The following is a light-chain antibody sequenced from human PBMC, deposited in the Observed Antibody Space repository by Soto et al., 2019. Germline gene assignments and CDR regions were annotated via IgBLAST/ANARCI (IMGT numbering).Light chain of an antibody. CDR2: GAS. CDR3: QQYGSSPFT. J-gene: IGKJ3*01. V-gene: IGKV3-20*01. Sequence: EMVLTQSPGTLSLSPGERATLSCRASQSVSSSYLAWYQEKPGQAPRLLIHGASSRATGIPDRFSGSGSGTDFTLTIISLEPEDFAVYYCQQYGSSPFTFGPGTKVDIK. CDR1: QSVSSSY.